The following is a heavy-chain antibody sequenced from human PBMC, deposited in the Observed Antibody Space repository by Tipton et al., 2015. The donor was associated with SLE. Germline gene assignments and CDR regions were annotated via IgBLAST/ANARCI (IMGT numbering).Heavy chain of an antibody. J-gene: IGHJ2*01. Sequence: SLRLSCAASGFTFSSYGMHWVRQAPGKGLEWVAVIWYDGSNKYYADSVKGRFTISRDNSKNTLYLQMNSLRAEDTAVYYCAKEGGFSLGWYFDLWGRGTLVTVSS. CDR3: AKEGGFSLGWYFDL. CDR2: IWYDGSNK. V-gene: IGHV3-33*06. CDR1: GFTFSSYG.